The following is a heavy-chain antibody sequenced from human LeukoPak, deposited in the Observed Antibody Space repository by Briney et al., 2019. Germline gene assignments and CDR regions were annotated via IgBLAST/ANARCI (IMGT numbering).Heavy chain of an antibody. CDR3: ARDSGYSYVFDY. J-gene: IGHJ4*02. CDR1: GGSISSGSYY. CDR2: IYTSGST. D-gene: IGHD5-18*01. V-gene: IGHV4-61*02. Sequence: SQTLSLTCTVSGGSISSGSYYWSWLRQPAGKGLEWIGRIYTSGSTNYNPSLKSRFTISVDTSKNQFSLKLSSVTAADTAVYYCARDSGYSYVFDYWGQGTLVTVSS.